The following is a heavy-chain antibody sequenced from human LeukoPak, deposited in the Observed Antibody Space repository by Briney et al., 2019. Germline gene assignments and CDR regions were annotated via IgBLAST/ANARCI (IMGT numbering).Heavy chain of an antibody. J-gene: IGHJ4*02. Sequence: GGSLRLSCAASEFTFSSYEMNWVRQAPGKGLEWVSYISSSGSTIYYADSVKGRFTVSRDNAKNSLYLQMNSLRAEDTAVYYCARAGSSGWYYFDYWGQGTLDTVSS. V-gene: IGHV3-48*03. CDR2: ISSSGSTI. CDR3: ARAGSSGWYYFDY. CDR1: EFTFSSYE. D-gene: IGHD6-19*01.